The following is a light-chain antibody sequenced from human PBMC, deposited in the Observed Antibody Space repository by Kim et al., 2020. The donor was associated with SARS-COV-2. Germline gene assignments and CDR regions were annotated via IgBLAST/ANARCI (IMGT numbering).Light chain of an antibody. Sequence: KDTIPCAGSTSNVGIGYVSWYQHIPGPATRLVIYDNDKRPTGIPDRFSGAKSGTSASLGITGLQAGDEADYHCGTWDNRLSAVIFGGWTQLTVL. V-gene: IGLV1-51*01. J-gene: IGLJ2*01. CDR2: DND. CDR1: TSNVGIGY. CDR3: GTWDNRLSAVI.